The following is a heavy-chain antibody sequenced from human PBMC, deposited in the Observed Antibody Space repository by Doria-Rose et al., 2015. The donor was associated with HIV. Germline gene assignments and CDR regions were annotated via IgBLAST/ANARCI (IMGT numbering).Heavy chain of an antibody. J-gene: IGHJ4*02. V-gene: IGHV4-31*03. D-gene: IGHD3-3*01. CDR2: TYYTGTS. Sequence: FKPSETLSLTCSVSGASVSSRGYYWNWIRQVPGKGLESLGYTYYTGTSGYSPSLKSRLNMAVNTSKNQFSLKLSFVTVADTAVYYCARMGSYRELDYWGQGAPVIVST. CDR3: ARMGSYRELDY. CDR1: GASVSSRGYY.